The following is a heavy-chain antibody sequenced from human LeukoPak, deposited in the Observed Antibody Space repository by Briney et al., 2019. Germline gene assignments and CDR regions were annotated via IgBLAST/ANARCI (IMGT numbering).Heavy chain of an antibody. CDR3: ARGTLSVDYGGHLRERNNYYYMDV. CDR1: GESFSGYY. CDR2: INHSGST. Sequence: PSETLSLTCAVYGESFSGYYWSWIRQPPGKGLERIGEINHSGSTNYNPSVKSRVTISVDTSKNQFSLKLSSVTAADTAVYYCARGTLSVDYGGHLRERNNYYYMDVWGKGTTVTVSS. V-gene: IGHV4-34*01. J-gene: IGHJ6*03. D-gene: IGHD4-23*01.